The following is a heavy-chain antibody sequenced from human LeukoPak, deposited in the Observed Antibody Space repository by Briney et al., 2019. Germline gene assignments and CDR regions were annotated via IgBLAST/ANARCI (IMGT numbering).Heavy chain of an antibody. Sequence: GGSLRLSCAASGFTVSDNYISWVRQAPGKGLEWVALIYSAGTTHADSVRGRFTISRDKSKNMLYLQMNSLRAEDTAVYFCARERIRTPYYGMDVWGQGTTVTVSS. CDR1: GFTVSDNY. V-gene: IGHV3-66*01. CDR3: ARERIRTPYYGMDV. J-gene: IGHJ6*02. CDR2: IYSAGTT. D-gene: IGHD1-14*01.